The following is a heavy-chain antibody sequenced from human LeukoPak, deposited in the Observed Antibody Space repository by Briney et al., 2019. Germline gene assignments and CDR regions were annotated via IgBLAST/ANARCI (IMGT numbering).Heavy chain of an antibody. CDR3: ARVWDSYFDY. J-gene: IGHJ4*02. CDR2: ISYDGSNK. CDR1: GFTFSSYA. D-gene: IGHD1-26*01. Sequence: GGSLRLSCAASGFTFSSYAMHWVRQAPGKGLEWVAVISYDGSNKYYADSVKGRFTISRDNSKNTLYLQMNSLRAEDTAVYYCARVWDSYFDYWGQGTLVTVSS. V-gene: IGHV3-30-3*01.